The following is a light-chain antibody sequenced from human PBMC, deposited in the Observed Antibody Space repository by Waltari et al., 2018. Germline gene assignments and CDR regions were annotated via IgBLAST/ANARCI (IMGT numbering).Light chain of an antibody. CDR1: QGVLSSSTNRNY. CDR2: WAS. Sequence: DIVMTQSPDSLAVSLGERATINCKSSQGVLSSSTNRNYLARYQHKPGQPPKLLIYWASTRESGVPDRFSGSGSGTDFTLTISSLQAEDVAVYYCQHYYSIPYTFGQGTKLQIK. CDR3: QHYYSIPYT. V-gene: IGKV4-1*01. J-gene: IGKJ2*01.